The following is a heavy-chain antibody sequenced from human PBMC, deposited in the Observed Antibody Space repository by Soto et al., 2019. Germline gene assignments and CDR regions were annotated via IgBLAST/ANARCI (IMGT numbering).Heavy chain of an antibody. CDR3: AKLAGYCSGNSCHGDYAMDV. D-gene: IGHD2-2*01. CDR2: FYYSENT. J-gene: IGHJ6*02. CDR1: GGSISSKSYS. V-gene: IGHV4-39*01. Sequence: TLSLTCSVSGGSISSKSYSWGWIRQPPGKGLEWIGTFYYSENTYYNPSLKSRVTISVDTSKNQFSLKLSSVTAADTAVYYCAKLAGYCSGNSCHGDYAMDVWGQGTTVTVSS.